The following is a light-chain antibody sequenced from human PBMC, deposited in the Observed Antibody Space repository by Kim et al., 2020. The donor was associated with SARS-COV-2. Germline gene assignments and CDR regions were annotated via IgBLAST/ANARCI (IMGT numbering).Light chain of an antibody. CDR3: QQLNSLPLT. J-gene: IGKJ4*01. Sequence: GSVGDRVTIPCRASPAASTYLAWYQHKPPKAPRLLIYAASTLQSRVPSRFSGSGSGTDFTLTISNLQAEDSAIYYCQQLNSLPLTFGGGTKVDIK. CDR1: PAASTY. V-gene: IGKV1-9*01. CDR2: AAS.